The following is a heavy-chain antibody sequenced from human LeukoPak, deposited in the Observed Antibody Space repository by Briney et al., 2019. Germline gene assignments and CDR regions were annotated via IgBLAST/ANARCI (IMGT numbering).Heavy chain of an antibody. Sequence: ASVKVSCKASGYTFTGYYMHWVRQAPGQGLEWMGWINPNSGGTSYAQKFQGRVTMTRDTSISTAYMELSRLRSDDTAVYYCASISFSEPGFDYWGQGTLVTVSS. CDR1: GYTFTGYY. D-gene: IGHD3-16*01. V-gene: IGHV1-2*02. CDR3: ASISFSEPGFDY. J-gene: IGHJ4*02. CDR2: INPNSGGT.